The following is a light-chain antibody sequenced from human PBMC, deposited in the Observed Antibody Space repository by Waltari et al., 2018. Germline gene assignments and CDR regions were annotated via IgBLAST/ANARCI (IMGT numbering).Light chain of an antibody. CDR3: YSRDNSGDHLRV. Sequence: SSELTQDPAVSVALGQTVRITCQGDSITGYYASWYQQKPGQAPVLIIYGKNTRPSGIPDRFSGSSSGNTGSLTITGAQAEDEADYYCYSRDNSGDHLRVFGTGTKVTVL. CDR2: GKN. CDR1: SITGYY. V-gene: IGLV3-19*01. J-gene: IGLJ1*01.